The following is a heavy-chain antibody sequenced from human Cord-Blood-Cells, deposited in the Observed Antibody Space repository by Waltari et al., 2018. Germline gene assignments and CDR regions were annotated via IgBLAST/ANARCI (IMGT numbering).Heavy chain of an antibody. V-gene: IGHV3-30*02. Sequence: QVQLVESGGGVVQPGGSLRLSCAASGFTFSSYVTHWVRQAPGKGLEWVAFIRYDGSNKYYADSVKGRFTISRDNSKNTLYLQMNSLRAEDTAVYYCASLEYSSSSTFDYWGQGTLVTVSS. CDR1: GFTFSSYV. J-gene: IGHJ4*02. D-gene: IGHD6-6*01. CDR3: ASLEYSSSSTFDY. CDR2: IRYDGSNK.